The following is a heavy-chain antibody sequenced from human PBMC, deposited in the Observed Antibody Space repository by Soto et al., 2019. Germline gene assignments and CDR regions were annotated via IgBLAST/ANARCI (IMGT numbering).Heavy chain of an antibody. CDR2: IIPIFGTA. CDR1: GGTFSSYA. D-gene: IGHD3-22*01. Sequence: QVQLVQSGAEVKKPGSSVKVSCKASGGTFSSYAISWVRQAPGQGLEWMGGIIPIFGTANYAQKFQGRVTITADESTSTAYMELSSLRSEDTAVYYCARDNYYYDSSGYHRFDYWGQGTLVTVSS. J-gene: IGHJ4*02. CDR3: ARDNYYYDSSGYHRFDY. V-gene: IGHV1-69*01.